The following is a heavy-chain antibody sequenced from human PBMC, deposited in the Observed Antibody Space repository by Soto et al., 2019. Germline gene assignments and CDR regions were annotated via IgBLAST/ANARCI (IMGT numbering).Heavy chain of an antibody. CDR1: GYTFTSYG. Sequence: GASVKVSCKASGYTFTSYGISWMRQAPGQGLEWMGWINPDTGSTDLTQKFQGRVTITRDTSASTAYMELSSLRSEDTAVYYCARGSGYYYWDDYWGQGTLVTVSS. V-gene: IGHV1-18*01. D-gene: IGHD3-22*01. CDR2: INPDTGST. J-gene: IGHJ4*02. CDR3: ARGSGYYYWDDY.